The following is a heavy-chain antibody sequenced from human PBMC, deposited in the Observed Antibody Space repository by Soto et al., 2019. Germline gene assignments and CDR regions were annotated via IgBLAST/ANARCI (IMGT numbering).Heavy chain of an antibody. CDR2: IYWDDDR. CDR3: AQITQFDLTGYYFDY. Sequence: QITLKESGPTLEKPTQTLTLTCTLSGFSLSTTPVGVGWIRQPPGKALDWLALIYWDDDRRYKPSPKTRLNITTDTPGGQLVFTKTNVDSVDTATNYCAQITQFDLTGYYFDYRGPGILVTVSS. CDR1: GFSLSTTPVG. J-gene: IGHJ4*02. D-gene: IGHD3-9*01. V-gene: IGHV2-5*02.